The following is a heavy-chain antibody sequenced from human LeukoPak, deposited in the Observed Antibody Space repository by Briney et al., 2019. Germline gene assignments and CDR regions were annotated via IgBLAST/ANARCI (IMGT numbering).Heavy chain of an antibody. Sequence: ASVKVSCKVSGYTLTELSMHWVRQAPGKGLEWMGGFDPEDGETICAQKFQGRVTMTEDTSTDTAYMELSSLRSEDTAVYYCATNRGYSYGRYYWGQGTLVTVSS. CDR1: GYTLTELS. J-gene: IGHJ4*02. V-gene: IGHV1-24*01. D-gene: IGHD5-18*01. CDR2: FDPEDGET. CDR3: ATNRGYSYGRYY.